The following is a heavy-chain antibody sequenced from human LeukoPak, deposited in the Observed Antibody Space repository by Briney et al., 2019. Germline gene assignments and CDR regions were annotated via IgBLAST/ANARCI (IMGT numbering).Heavy chain of an antibody. CDR1: GFTFSSYE. Sequence: PGGSLRLSCAASGFTFSSYEMNWVRQAPGKGLEWVSYISSSGSTIYYADSVKGRFTISRDNAKNPLYLQMNSLRAEDTAVYYCARERMMGYNRFDPWGQGTLVTVSS. J-gene: IGHJ5*02. CDR2: ISSSGSTI. CDR3: ARERMMGYNRFDP. D-gene: IGHD2-15*01. V-gene: IGHV3-48*03.